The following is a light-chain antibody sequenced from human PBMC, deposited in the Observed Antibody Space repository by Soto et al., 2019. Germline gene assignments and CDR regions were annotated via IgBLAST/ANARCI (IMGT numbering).Light chain of an antibody. J-gene: IGLJ2*01. CDR1: SSDVGGYNY. CDR3: SSYTSSSTVL. Sequence: QSALTQPASVSGSLGQSITISCTGTSSDVGGYNYVSWYQQHPGKDPKVVIFQVTKRPSGVSSRFSGSKSGNTASLTVSGLQAEDEGHYYCSSYTSSSTVLFGGGTTLTVL. CDR2: QVT. V-gene: IGLV2-14*01.